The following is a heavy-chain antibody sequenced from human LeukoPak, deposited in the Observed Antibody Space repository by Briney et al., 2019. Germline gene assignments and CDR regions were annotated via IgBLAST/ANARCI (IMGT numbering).Heavy chain of an antibody. CDR2: IYSGGST. CDR1: GFTFSDHY. D-gene: IGHD2-15*01. Sequence: GGSLRLSCAASGFTFSDHYMSWFRQAPGKGLEWVSVIYSGGSTYYADSVKGRFTISRDNSKNTLYLQMNSLRAEDTAVYYCARDCTSSCYSDAFDIWGQGTMVTVSS. CDR3: ARDCTSSCYSDAFDI. J-gene: IGHJ3*02. V-gene: IGHV3-66*01.